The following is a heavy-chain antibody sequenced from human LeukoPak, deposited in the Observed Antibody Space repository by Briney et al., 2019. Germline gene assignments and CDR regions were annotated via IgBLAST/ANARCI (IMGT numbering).Heavy chain of an antibody. V-gene: IGHV1-2*02. J-gene: IGHJ4*02. CDR1: GYTFSGYY. D-gene: IGHD3-10*01. CDR2: INPNTGGT. Sequence: GASVKVSCKASGYTFSGYYIHWARQAPGQGLEWMGWINPNTGGTKYAQRFQDRVTMTRDTSISTAYMEVSRLRYDDTAVYYCARDMYYYGSGSQFDYWGQGTLVSVSS. CDR3: ARDMYYYGSGSQFDY.